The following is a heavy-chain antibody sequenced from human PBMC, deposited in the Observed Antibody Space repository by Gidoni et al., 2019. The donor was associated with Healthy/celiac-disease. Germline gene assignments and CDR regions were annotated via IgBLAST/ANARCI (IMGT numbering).Heavy chain of an antibody. Sequence: EVQLVQSGGGVVRPWGSLRPSCAASGFTFDDYGMRWVRQAPGKGLEWVSGINWNGGSTGYADSVKGRFTISRDNAKNSLYLQMNSLRAEDTALYHCARDRSGDYVLDIWGQGTMVTVSS. CDR3: ARDRSGDYVLDI. D-gene: IGHD4-17*01. V-gene: IGHV3-20*01. CDR1: GFTFDDYG. J-gene: IGHJ3*02. CDR2: INWNGGST.